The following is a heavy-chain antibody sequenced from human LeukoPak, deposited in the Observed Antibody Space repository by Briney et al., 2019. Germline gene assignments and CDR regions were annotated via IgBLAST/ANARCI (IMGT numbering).Heavy chain of an antibody. CDR3: ASQYDTSGYYSANLPFDY. Sequence: SVKVSCKASGGTFRSYVISWVRQAPGQGLEWMGRIIPIFGTPNYAQKFQGRATITADKSTSTAYMELSSLRSEDTAVYYCASQYDTSGYYSANLPFDYWGQGTLVTVSS. V-gene: IGHV1-69*06. CDR1: GGTFRSYV. D-gene: IGHD3-22*01. J-gene: IGHJ4*02. CDR2: IIPIFGTP.